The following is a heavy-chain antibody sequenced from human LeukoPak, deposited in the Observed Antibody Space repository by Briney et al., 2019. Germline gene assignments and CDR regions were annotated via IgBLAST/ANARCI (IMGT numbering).Heavy chain of an antibody. CDR2: ISSSGSTI. CDR1: GFTFSSYE. Sequence: PGGSLRLSCAASGFTFSSYEMNWVRQAPGKGLEWVSYISSSGSTIYYADSVKGRFTISRDNAKNSLYLQMNSLRAEDTAVYYCARHVLLWFGAAGYFDYWGQGTLVTVSS. V-gene: IGHV3-48*03. J-gene: IGHJ4*02. D-gene: IGHD3-10*01. CDR3: ARHVLLWFGAAGYFDY.